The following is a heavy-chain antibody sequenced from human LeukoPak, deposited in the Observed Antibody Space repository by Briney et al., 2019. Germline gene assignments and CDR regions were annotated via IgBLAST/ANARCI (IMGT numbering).Heavy chain of an antibody. CDR1: GGSIGSGGYY. Sequence: SETLSLTCTVSGGSIGSGGYYWSWIRQHPGKGLEWIGYIYYSGSTYYNPSLKSRVTISVDTSKNQFSLKLSSVTAADTAVYYCAREITMVSRGERWFDPWGQGTLVTVSS. J-gene: IGHJ5*02. D-gene: IGHD3-10*01. CDR2: IYYSGST. V-gene: IGHV4-31*03. CDR3: AREITMVSRGERWFDP.